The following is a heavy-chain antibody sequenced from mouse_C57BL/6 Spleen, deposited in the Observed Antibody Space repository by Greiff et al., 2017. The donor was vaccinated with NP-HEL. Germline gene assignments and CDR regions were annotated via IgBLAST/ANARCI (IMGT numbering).Heavy chain of an antibody. CDR1: GYTFTSYW. Sequence: QVQLQQPGAELVRPGTSVKLSCKASGYTFTSYWMHWVKQRPGQGLEWIGVIDPSDSYTNYNQKFKGKATLTVDTSSSTAYMQLSSLTSEDSAVYFCARHEDGGIYYGNYYFDYWGQGTTLTVSS. CDR2: IDPSDSYT. V-gene: IGHV1-59*01. D-gene: IGHD2-1*01. J-gene: IGHJ2*01. CDR3: ARHEDGGIYYGNYYFDY.